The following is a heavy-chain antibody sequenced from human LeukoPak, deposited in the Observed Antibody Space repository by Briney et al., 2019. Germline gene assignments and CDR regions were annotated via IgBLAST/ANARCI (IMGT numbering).Heavy chain of an antibody. CDR2: IYPGDSDT. D-gene: IGHD5-18*01. CDR1: GYSFTSYW. V-gene: IGHV5-51*01. Sequence: GESLKISCKGSGYSFTSYWIGWVRQMPGKGLEWMGIIYPGDSDTRYSPSLQGQVTISADKSISTAYLQWSSLKASDTAMYYCASTYSYGSYWFDPWGQGTLVTVSS. J-gene: IGHJ5*02. CDR3: ASTYSYGSYWFDP.